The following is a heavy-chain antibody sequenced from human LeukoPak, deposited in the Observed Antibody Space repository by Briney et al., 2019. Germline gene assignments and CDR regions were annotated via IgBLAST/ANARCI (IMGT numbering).Heavy chain of an antibody. CDR3: ARGETIVADRREGDGFDI. CDR1: GGSFSSYP. Sequence: SETLSLTCAVYGGSFSSYPWTWIRQPPGTGLEWIGQIIHSGSTKYNPSLNGRVTMSVDTSKNQFSLKLTSVTAADTAVYYCARGETIVADRREGDGFDIWGQGTLVTVSS. D-gene: IGHD5-12*01. J-gene: IGHJ3*02. V-gene: IGHV4-34*01. CDR2: IIHSGST.